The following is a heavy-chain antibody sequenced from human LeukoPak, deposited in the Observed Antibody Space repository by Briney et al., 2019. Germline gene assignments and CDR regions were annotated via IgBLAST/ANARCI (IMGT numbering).Heavy chain of an antibody. J-gene: IGHJ5*02. CDR2: INAGNGNT. CDR3: ARDRIAAAGTLGVWLDP. D-gene: IGHD6-13*01. V-gene: IGHV1-3*01. CDR1: GYTFTSYA. Sequence: ASVKVSCTASGYTFTSYAMHWVRQGPGQRLEWMGWINAGNGNTKYSQKFQGRVTITRDTSASTAYMELSSLRSEDTAVYYCARDRIAAAGTLGVWLDPWGQGTLVTVSS.